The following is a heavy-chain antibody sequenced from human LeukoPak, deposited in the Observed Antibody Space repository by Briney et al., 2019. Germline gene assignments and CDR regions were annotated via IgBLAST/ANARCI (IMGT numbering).Heavy chain of an antibody. J-gene: IGHJ3*02. Sequence: PSETLSLTCTVSGASITSTTNSWGWIRQPPGKGLEWIGTIHYSGSTNYNPSLKSRVTMSVDTSKNQFSLKLNSVTAADTAVYYCAKHESLIAFDIWGQGTMVTVSS. CDR1: GASITSTTNS. CDR2: IHYSGST. CDR3: AKHESLIAFDI. V-gene: IGHV4-39*01.